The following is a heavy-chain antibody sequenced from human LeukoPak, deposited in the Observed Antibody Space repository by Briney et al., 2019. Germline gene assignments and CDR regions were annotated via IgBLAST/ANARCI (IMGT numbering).Heavy chain of an antibody. CDR3: ARHGPYLGRLGWFDP. D-gene: IGHD1-26*01. V-gene: IGHV4-59*08. CDR2: IYYTGST. CDR1: SGXISSYY. Sequence: SETLSLTCTVSSGXISSYYCSWIRQPPGKGLEWIGYIYYTGSTNYNPSLKSRVTISIDTSKNQFSLNLSSVTAADTAVYYCARHGPYLGRLGWFDPWGQGTLVTVSS. J-gene: IGHJ5*02.